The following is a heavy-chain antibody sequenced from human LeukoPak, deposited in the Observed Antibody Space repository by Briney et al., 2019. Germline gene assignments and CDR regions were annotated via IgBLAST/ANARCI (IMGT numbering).Heavy chain of an antibody. Sequence: GASVKVSCKASGYTFTGYYMHWVRQAPGQGLEWMGWINPNSGGTNYAQKFQGRVTMTRDTSISTAYMELKRLRSDDTAIYHCASHLVDGFDYWGQGTPVTVSS. V-gene: IGHV1-2*02. CDR2: INPNSGGT. D-gene: IGHD2-8*02. CDR3: ASHLVDGFDY. J-gene: IGHJ4*02. CDR1: GYTFTGYY.